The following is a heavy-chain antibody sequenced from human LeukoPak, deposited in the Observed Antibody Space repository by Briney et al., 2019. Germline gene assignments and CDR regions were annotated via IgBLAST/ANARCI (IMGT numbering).Heavy chain of an antibody. CDR3: ARHSGSTGGAFDI. CDR2: IYYSGST. CDR1: GGSISSSSYY. V-gene: IGHV4-39*01. J-gene: IGHJ3*02. Sequence: SETLSLTCTVSGGSISSSSYYWGWIRQPPGKGLEWIGSIYYSGSTYYNPSLKSRVTISVDTSKNQFSLNLSSVTAADTAVYYCARHSGSTGGAFDIWGQGTMVTVSS. D-gene: IGHD1-26*01.